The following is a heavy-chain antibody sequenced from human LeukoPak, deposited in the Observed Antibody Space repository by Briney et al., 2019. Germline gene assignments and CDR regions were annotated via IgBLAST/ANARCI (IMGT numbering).Heavy chain of an antibody. CDR2: IYPGDSDT. CDR1: GYRLTNNW. D-gene: IGHD2-2*01. Sequence: GESLKISCKISGYRLTNNWIGWVRQVPGKGLEWMGLIYPGDSDTRYSPSFQGQVTISADKSISTAYLQWSSLKASDTAMYYCARHSPYCSSTSCYFDYWGQGTLVTVSS. J-gene: IGHJ4*02. CDR3: ARHSPYCSSTSCYFDY. V-gene: IGHV5-51*01.